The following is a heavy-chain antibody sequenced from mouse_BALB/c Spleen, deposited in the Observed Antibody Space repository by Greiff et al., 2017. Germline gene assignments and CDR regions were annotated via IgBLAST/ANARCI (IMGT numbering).Heavy chain of an antibody. J-gene: IGHJ4*01. Sequence: EVQGVESGGGLVKPGGSLKLSCAASGFTFSSYAMSWVRQTPEKRLEWVASISSGGSTYYPDSVKGRFTISRDNARNILYLQMSSLRSEDTAMYYCARGPYDFYAMDYWGQGTSVTVSS. CDR2: ISSGGST. CDR1: GFTFSSYA. CDR3: ARGPYDFYAMDY. V-gene: IGHV5-6-5*01. D-gene: IGHD2-4*01.